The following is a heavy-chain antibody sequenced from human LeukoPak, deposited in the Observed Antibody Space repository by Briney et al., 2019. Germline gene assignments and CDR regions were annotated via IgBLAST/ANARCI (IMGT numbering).Heavy chain of an antibody. J-gene: IGHJ4*02. CDR2: ISDDGKYI. D-gene: IGHD2-2*01. CDR1: GFTFSRYS. Sequence: GGSLRLSCAASGFTFSRYSMNWVRQAPGKGLEWVSSISDDGKYIYYADSVKGRLSISRDNAKNSLYLQMNSLRAEDTAVYYCARARYCSSTSCYGFDYWGQGTLVTVSS. CDR3: ARARYCSSTSCYGFDY. V-gene: IGHV3-21*01.